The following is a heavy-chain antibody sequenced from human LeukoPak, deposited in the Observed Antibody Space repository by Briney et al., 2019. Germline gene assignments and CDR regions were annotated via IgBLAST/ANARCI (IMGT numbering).Heavy chain of an antibody. D-gene: IGHD3-10*01. Sequence: PGGPQRLSCAVSGLILCRYSMNWARNAPGEGLEWVSYISSSSGTIYYADSVKGRFTISRDNAKNSLYLQMNSLRAEDTAVYYCARGGCDNWGQGTLVTVSS. CDR2: ISSSSGTI. J-gene: IGHJ4*02. CDR3: ARGGCDN. CDR1: GLILCRYS. V-gene: IGHV3-48*01.